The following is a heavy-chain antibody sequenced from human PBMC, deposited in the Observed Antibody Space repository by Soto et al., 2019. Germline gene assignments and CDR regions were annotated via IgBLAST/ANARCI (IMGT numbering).Heavy chain of an antibody. D-gene: IGHD3-3*01. CDR1: GGSISSYY. J-gene: IGHJ5*02. CDR2: IYYSGST. V-gene: IGHV4-59*01. CDR3: ARGKRFLFDP. Sequence: PSETLSLTCTVSGGSISSYYWSWIRQPPGKGLEWIGYIYYSGSTNYNPSLKSRVTISVDTSKNQFSLKLSSVTAADTAVYYCARGKRFLFDPWGQGTLVTVS.